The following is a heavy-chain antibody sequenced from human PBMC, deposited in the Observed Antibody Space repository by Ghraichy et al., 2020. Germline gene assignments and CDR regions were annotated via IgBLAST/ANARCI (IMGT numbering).Heavy chain of an antibody. Sequence: GESLNISCAASGFTFSSYDMSWVRQASGKGLEWVSAISGSGGSTYYADSVKGRFTISRDNSKNTLYLQMNSLRAEDTAVYYCARSSGWPYDYYYYYGMDVWGQGTTVPGSS. CDR3: ARSSGWPYDYYYYYGMDV. J-gene: IGHJ6*02. CDR2: ISGSGGST. V-gene: IGHV3-23*01. D-gene: IGHD6-19*01. CDR1: GFTFSSYD.